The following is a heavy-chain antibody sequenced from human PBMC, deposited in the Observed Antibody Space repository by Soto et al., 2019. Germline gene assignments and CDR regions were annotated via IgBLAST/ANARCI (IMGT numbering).Heavy chain of an antibody. CDR1: GFTFSGSA. CDR3: TRPSIAVAGSLFDY. Sequence: PGGSLRLSCAASGFTFSGSAMHWARQASGKGLEWVGRIRSKANSYATAYAASVKGRFTISRDDSKNTAYLQMNSLKTEDTAVYYCTRPSIAVAGSLFDYWGQGTLVTVSS. V-gene: IGHV3-73*01. D-gene: IGHD6-19*01. J-gene: IGHJ4*02. CDR2: IRSKANSYAT.